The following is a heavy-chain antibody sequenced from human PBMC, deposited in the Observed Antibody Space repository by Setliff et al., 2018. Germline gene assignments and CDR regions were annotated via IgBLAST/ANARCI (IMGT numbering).Heavy chain of an antibody. V-gene: IGHV4-59*08. J-gene: IGHJ5*02. CDR3: ATLPYSSGPLHDH. CDR2: IFYTGKS. Sequence: SETLSLTCTVTGGSISPFYWNWIRQSPGKGLEWIGYIFYTGKSSYNPSLKSRVTISVDTSKNQFSLKLSSVIAADTAVYYCATLPYSSGPLHDHWGQGIMVTSPQ. CDR1: GGSISPFY. D-gene: IGHD6-19*01.